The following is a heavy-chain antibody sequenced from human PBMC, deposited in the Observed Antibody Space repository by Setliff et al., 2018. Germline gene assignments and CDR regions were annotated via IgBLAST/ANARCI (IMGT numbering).Heavy chain of an antibody. D-gene: IGHD5-18*01. CDR1: GFSFRNYA. V-gene: IGHV3-21*01. Sequence: LRLSCEASGFSFRNYAMNWVRQAPGKGLEWVASFSSRNDYIYHADSVKGRFTISRDNAKTSLYLQMDSLRAEDTAVYFCARSPGWIPWFNSWGQGTLVTVSS. CDR3: ARSPGWIPWFNS. J-gene: IGHJ5*01. CDR2: FSSRNDYI.